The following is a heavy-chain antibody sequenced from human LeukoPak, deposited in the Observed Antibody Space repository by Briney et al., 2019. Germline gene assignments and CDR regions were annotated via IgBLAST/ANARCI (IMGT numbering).Heavy chain of an antibody. D-gene: IGHD4-17*01. J-gene: IGHJ3*02. CDR3: TKNTGDFDI. V-gene: IGHV3-15*07. CDR2: VKSVAEGGAS. CDR1: SLIFSHAW. Sequence: GGSLRLSCVFPSLIFSHAWMNWVRQAPGKGLEWVGRVKSVAEGGASEYGTPVKGRFTISRDDSKKTVYLQMHNPSTEDTALYYCTKNTGDFDIWGQGTMVIVSS.